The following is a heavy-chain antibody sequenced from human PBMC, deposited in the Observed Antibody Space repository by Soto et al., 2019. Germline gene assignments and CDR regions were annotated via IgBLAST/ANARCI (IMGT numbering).Heavy chain of an antibody. CDR3: ASWSYHYNWFDP. CDR1: GGSISSSSYY. J-gene: IGHJ5*02. V-gene: IGHV4-39*01. D-gene: IGHD1-26*01. CDR2: IYSSGIT. Sequence: SETLSLTCTVSGGSISSSSYYWGWIREQPGRGKERIGSIYSSGITYYNPSLKSLVTISVHTSKNQFSLKLSSVTAAVTAVYYCASWSYHYNWFDPWGQGTLVTVSS.